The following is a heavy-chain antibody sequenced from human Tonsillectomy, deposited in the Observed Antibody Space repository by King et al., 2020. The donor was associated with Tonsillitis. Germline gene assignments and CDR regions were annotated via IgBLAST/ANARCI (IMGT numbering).Heavy chain of an antibody. CDR3: ARDLVPYAREGGGSHY. V-gene: IGHV3-33*01. J-gene: IGHJ4*02. Sequence: VQLVESGGGVVQPGRSLRLSCAASGFTFSSYGMHWVRQAPGKGLEWVAVIWYDGSNKYYADSVKGRFTISRDNSKNTLYLQMNSLRAEDTAVYYCARDLVPYAREGGGSHYWGQGTLVTVSS. CDR2: IWYDGSNK. D-gene: IGHD2-2*01. CDR1: GFTFSSYG.